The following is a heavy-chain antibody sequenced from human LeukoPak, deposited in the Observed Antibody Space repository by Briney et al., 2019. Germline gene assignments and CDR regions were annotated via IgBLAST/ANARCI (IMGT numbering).Heavy chain of an antibody. CDR1: AFTFSTYD. CDR3: ARGRRGNGLDALEI. Sequence: GGSLRLSCAASAFTFSTYDMHWVRQPPGKGLDWVSVILFDGCIEYYEDSVKGRYTVSRDNSKNTLYLQMNSLRADDTAVYYCARGRRGNGLDALEIWGQGTMDTVSS. J-gene: IGHJ3*02. V-gene: IGHV3-33*01. CDR2: ILFDGCIE.